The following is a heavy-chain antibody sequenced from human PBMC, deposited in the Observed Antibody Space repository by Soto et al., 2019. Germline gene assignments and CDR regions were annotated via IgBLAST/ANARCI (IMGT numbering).Heavy chain of an antibody. D-gene: IGHD3-22*01. J-gene: IGHJ4*02. Sequence: EVQLLESGGDLIQPGGSLRLSCAASGFTFNIYAMTWVRQAPGKGLEWVSAISRYGDFTYYADSVEGRFTISRDNSKNTRYLLMNSLRAEDTAVYYCAKDRYLDHDSRGYLFDNWGQGTLVTVSS. CDR2: ISRYGDFT. CDR3: AKDRYLDHDSRGYLFDN. V-gene: IGHV3-23*01. CDR1: GFTFNIYA.